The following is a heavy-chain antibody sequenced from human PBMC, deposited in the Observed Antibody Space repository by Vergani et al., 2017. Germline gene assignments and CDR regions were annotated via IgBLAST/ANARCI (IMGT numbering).Heavy chain of an antibody. Sequence: QVQLVQSGAEVKKPGASVKVSCKASGYTFTSYGISWVRQAPGQGLEWMGWISAYNGNTNYAQKLQGRVTMTTDTSTSTAYMELRSLGSDDTAVYYCARDSRVVVAATGVDYWGQGTLVTVSS. CDR2: ISAYNGNT. V-gene: IGHV1-18*01. J-gene: IGHJ4*02. D-gene: IGHD2-15*01. CDR1: GYTFTSYG. CDR3: ARDSRVVVAATGVDY.